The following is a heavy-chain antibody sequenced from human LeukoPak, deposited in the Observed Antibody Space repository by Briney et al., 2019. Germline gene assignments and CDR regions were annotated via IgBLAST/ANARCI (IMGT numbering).Heavy chain of an antibody. CDR1: GFTLSSYG. CDR3: ARDRNYYDSSGYYYVVLDY. J-gene: IGHJ4*02. D-gene: IGHD3-22*01. CDR2: IWYDGSNK. Sequence: GGSLRLSCAASGFTLSSYGMHWVRQAPGKGLEWVAVIWYDGSNKYYADSVKGRFTISRDNSKNTLYLQMNSLRAEDTAVYYCARDRNYYDSSGYYYVVLDYWGQGTLVTVSS. V-gene: IGHV3-33*01.